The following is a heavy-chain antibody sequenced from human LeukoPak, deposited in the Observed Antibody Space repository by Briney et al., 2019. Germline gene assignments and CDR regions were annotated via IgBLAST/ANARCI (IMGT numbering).Heavy chain of an antibody. CDR1: DGSISGYY. CDR2: IYYSGSA. Sequence: SETLSLTCTVSDGSISGYYWSWIRQPPGKGLEWIGYIYYSGSASYNPSLKSRVTISVDTSKKQFSLKLSSVTAADTAFYYCARYIVSYPHDAFDIWGQGTMVTVSS. J-gene: IGHJ3*02. V-gene: IGHV4-59*01. D-gene: IGHD1-26*01. CDR3: ARYIVSYPHDAFDI.